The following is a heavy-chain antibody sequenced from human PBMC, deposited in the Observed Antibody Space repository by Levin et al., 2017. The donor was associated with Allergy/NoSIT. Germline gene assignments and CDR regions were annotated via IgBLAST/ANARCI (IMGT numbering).Heavy chain of an antibody. CDR3: AKNQYDFWSGYFRGNWVHGMDV. CDR1: GFTFDDYA. Sequence: GGSLRLSCAASGFTFDDYAMHWVRQAPGKGLEWVSGISWNSGSIGYADSVKGRFTISRDNAKNSLYLQMNSLRAEDTALYYCAKNQYDFWSGYFRGNWVHGMDVWGQGTTVTVSS. D-gene: IGHD3-3*01. V-gene: IGHV3-9*01. J-gene: IGHJ6*02. CDR2: ISWNSGSI.